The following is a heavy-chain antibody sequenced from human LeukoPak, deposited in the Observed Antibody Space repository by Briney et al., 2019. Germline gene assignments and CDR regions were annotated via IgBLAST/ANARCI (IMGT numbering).Heavy chain of an antibody. J-gene: IGHJ4*02. CDR1: GFTFSNHE. D-gene: IGHD2-21*02. V-gene: IGHV3-48*03. CDR2: TSRGGSDI. Sequence: GGSLRLSCATSGFTFSNHEMNWVRQAPGKGLEWVAYTSRGGSDISYAASVKGRFTISTDNANSSLYLQMNSLRAEDTAVYFCVRARLIRLENFFDYWGQGTLVTVSS. CDR3: VRARLIRLENFFDY.